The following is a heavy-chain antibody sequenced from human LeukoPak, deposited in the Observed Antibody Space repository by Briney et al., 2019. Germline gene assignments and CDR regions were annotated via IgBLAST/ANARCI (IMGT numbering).Heavy chain of an antibody. CDR1: GGSFSGYY. J-gene: IGHJ5*02. Sequence: SETLSLTCAVYGGSFSGYYWSWIRQPPGKGPEWIGEINHSGSTNYNPSLKSRVTISVDTSKNQFSLKLSSVTAADTAVYYCARGRASSGSSRSFDPWGQGTLVTVSS. CDR2: INHSGST. D-gene: IGHD1-26*01. CDR3: ARGRASSGSSRSFDP. V-gene: IGHV4-34*01.